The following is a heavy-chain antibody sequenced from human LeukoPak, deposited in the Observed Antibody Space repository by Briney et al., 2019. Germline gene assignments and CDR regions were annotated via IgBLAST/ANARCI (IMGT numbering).Heavy chain of an antibody. CDR2: IDHDGINT. J-gene: IGHJ5*02. CDR1: GFTFSTYW. CDR3: AAGSYEGWFDP. V-gene: IGHV3-74*01. Sequence: GGSLRLSCAASGFTFSTYWMHWVRQAPGKGLVWVSRIDHDGINTYYADSVKGRSTISRDNAKNSLYLQMNSLRAEDTAVYYCAAGSYEGWFDPWGQGTLVTVSS. D-gene: IGHD3-10*01.